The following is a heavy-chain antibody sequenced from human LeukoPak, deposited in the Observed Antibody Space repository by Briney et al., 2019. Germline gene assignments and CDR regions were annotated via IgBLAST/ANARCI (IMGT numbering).Heavy chain of an antibody. J-gene: IGHJ3*02. D-gene: IGHD6-13*01. CDR3: ARDLREYSSSWFVAFDI. V-gene: IGHV3-21*01. CDR1: GFTFSSYS. Sequence: GGSLRLSCAASGFTFSSYSMNWVRQAPGKGLEWVSSISSSSSSYIYYADSVKGRFTISRDNAKNSLYLQMNSLRAEDTAVYYCARDLREYSSSWFVAFDIWGQGTMVTVSS. CDR2: ISSSSSSYI.